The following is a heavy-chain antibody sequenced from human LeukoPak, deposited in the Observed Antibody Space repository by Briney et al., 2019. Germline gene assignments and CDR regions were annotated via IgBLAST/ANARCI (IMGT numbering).Heavy chain of an antibody. CDR2: ITSGGGFK. D-gene: IGHD3-22*01. V-gene: IGHV3-11*04. J-gene: IGHJ4*02. CDR1: GFPFSDVH. Sequence: GGSLRLSCVGAGFPFSDVHMSWIRQAPGKGLEWVSYITSGGGFKDYADSVKGRFSISRDASKNSVFLHMNSLRVEDTAVYYCARVRPGSSGSYYRTSWGQGTLVTVSS. CDR3: ARVRPGSSGSYYRTS.